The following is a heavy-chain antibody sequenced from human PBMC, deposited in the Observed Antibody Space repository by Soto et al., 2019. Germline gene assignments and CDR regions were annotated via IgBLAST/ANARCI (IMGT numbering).Heavy chain of an antibody. V-gene: IGHV3-23*01. D-gene: IGHD2-2*01. J-gene: IGHJ6*03. Sequence: GGSLRLSCAASGITVRNNHMSWVRQAPGKGLECVSVISGSGGSTYYADSVKGRFTISRDNSKNTLYLQMNSLRAEDTAVYYCAKPTSSSRYYYYMYVWGKGTTVTLS. CDR2: ISGSGGST. CDR3: AKPTSSSRYYYYMYV. CDR1: GITVRNNH.